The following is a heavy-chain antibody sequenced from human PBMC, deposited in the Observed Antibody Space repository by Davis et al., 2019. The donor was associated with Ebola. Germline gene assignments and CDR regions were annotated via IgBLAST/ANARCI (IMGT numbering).Heavy chain of an antibody. CDR3: ARRTPTYDSSGYYYIFDY. Sequence: GGSLRLSCAVSGFTFSNYGMNWVRQAPGKGLEWVSSISSSSSYIYYADSVKGRFTISRDNAKNSLYLQMNSLRAEDTAVYYCARRTPTYDSSGYYYIFDYWGQGTLVTVSS. CDR1: GFTFSNYG. CDR2: ISSSSSYI. J-gene: IGHJ4*02. D-gene: IGHD3-22*01. V-gene: IGHV3-21*01.